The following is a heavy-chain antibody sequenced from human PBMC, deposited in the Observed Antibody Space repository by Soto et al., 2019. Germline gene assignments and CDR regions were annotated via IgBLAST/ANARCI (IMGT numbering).Heavy chain of an antibody. CDR3: ARGYCSSTSCYRVVVAAAGRYAFDI. CDR1: GFTFSSYW. D-gene: IGHD2-2*01. J-gene: IGHJ3*02. V-gene: IGHV3-74*01. Sequence: GGSLRRSCAASGFTFSSYWMRWVRQAPGKGLVWVSRINSDGSSTSYADSVKGRFTISRDNAKNTLYLQMNSLRAEDTAVYYCARGYCSSTSCYRVVVAAAGRYAFDIWGQGTMVTVSS. CDR2: INSDGSST.